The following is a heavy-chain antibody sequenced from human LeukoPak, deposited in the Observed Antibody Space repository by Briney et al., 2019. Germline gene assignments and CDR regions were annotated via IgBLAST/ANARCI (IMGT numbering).Heavy chain of an antibody. CDR3: ASEDGGAAAGPIPH. Sequence: SETLSLTCTVSGGSISSYDWSWIGQPPGKGLEWSGYIYFIGSTNYNPSLKSRVTISVDTSNNQFALKLSSVTAPDTAVYYCASEDGGAAAGPIPHWGQGPLVTVSS. CDR1: GGSISSYD. D-gene: IGHD6-13*01. CDR2: IYFIGST. J-gene: IGHJ4*02. V-gene: IGHV4-59*08.